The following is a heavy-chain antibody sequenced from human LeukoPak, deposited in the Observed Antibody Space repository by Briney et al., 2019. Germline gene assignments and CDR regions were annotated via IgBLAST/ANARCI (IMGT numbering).Heavy chain of an antibody. CDR3: ARAVGQQLVQIWFDP. D-gene: IGHD6-13*01. CDR1: GGTFSSYA. J-gene: IGHJ5*02. CDR2: IIPIFGTA. Sequence: TVTVSCTASGGTFSSYAISWVRQAPGQGLEWMGGIIPIFGTANYAQKFQGRVTITADESTSTAYMELSSLRSEDTAVYYCARAVGQQLVQIWFDPWGQGTLVTVSS. V-gene: IGHV1-69*13.